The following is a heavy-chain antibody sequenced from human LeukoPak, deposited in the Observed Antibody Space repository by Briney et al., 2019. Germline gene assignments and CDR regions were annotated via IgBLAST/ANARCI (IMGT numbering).Heavy chain of an antibody. CDR1: GGSISSYY. V-gene: IGHV4-34*01. Sequence: SETLSLTCTVSGGSISSYYWSWIRQPPGKGLEWIGEINHSGSTNYNPSLRSRVTISVDTSKNQFSLKLSSVTAADTAVYYCARGASRGVRTNWFDPWGQGTLVTVSS. CDR3: ARGASRGVRTNWFDP. J-gene: IGHJ5*02. D-gene: IGHD6-19*01. CDR2: INHSGST.